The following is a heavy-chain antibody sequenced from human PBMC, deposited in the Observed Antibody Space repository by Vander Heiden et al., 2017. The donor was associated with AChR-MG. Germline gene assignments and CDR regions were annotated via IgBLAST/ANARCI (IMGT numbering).Heavy chain of an antibody. D-gene: IGHD6-19*01. V-gene: IGHV3-21*02. CDR2: ITYSSSYI. CDR1: GFTFSSYS. J-gene: IGHJ4*02. CDR3: AREDSGWQEINY. Sequence: EVQLVESGGGLVKPGGSLRLSCAASGFTFSSYSMNWVRQAPGKGLEWVSSITYSSSYIFYADAVKGRFTISRDNVKNALYLQMNSMRDEDTALYYCAREDSGWQEINYWGQGTLVTVSS.